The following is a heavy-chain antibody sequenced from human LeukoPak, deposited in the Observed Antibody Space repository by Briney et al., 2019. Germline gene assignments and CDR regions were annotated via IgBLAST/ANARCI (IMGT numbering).Heavy chain of an antibody. CDR2: ISGSGGST. CDR3: SRHATSRYYSATYD. CDR1: GFDFSKNA. J-gene: IGHJ4*02. D-gene: IGHD3-22*01. V-gene: IGHV3-23*01. Sequence: PGGSLRLSCAASGFDFSKNAMSWVRQAPGKGLEWVSGISGSGGSTYYAESVKGRFTISRDNSKNTLFAQLDYLRVDDTAVYYCSRHATSRYYSATYDWGQGTLVLVSS.